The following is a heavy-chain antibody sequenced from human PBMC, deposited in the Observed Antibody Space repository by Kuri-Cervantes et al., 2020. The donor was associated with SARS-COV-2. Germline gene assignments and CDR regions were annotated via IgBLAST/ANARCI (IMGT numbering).Heavy chain of an antibody. Sequence: SETLSLTCTVSGGSISSYYWTWVRQPPGKGLEFIGYIYYHGNGYNPSLESRVTMSLDTSRNQFSLRLTSVTPADTAVYYCARATSFTSIYYYFYSWGQGNLVTVSS. J-gene: IGHJ4*02. V-gene: IGHV4-59*01. CDR1: GGSISSYY. D-gene: IGHD2-2*01. CDR3: ARATSFTSIYYYFYS. CDR2: IYYHGN.